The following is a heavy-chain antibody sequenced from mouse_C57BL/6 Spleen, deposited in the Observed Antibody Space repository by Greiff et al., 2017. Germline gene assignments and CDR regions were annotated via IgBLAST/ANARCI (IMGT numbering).Heavy chain of an antibody. CDR1: GYSITSGYD. V-gene: IGHV3-1*01. D-gene: IGHD1-1*01. CDR3: ARDYGSSYSYWYFEV. J-gene: IGHJ1*03. CDR2: ISYSGST. Sequence: EVHLVESGPGMVKPSQSLSLTCTVTGYSITSGYDWHWIRPFPGNKLEWMGYISYSGSTHSNPSLKRRISITHDTSKNHFFLKLNSVTTEDTATYYCARDYGSSYSYWYFEVWGTGTTGTVSS.